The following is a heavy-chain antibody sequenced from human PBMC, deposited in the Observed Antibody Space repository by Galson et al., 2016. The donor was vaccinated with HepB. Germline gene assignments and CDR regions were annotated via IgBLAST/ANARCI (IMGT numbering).Heavy chain of an antibody. CDR2: IYYNVRT. CDR1: GASISNYY. D-gene: IGHD1-14*01. J-gene: IGHJ5*02. V-gene: IGHV4-59*01. Sequence: SETLSLTCTVSGASISNYYWSWIRQPPGKRLEWIGYIYYNVRTNYNPSLKSRVTMSGDMSKNQISLNLRSVTAADTAIYYCAGHHAGWFDPWGQGTLVTVSA. CDR3: AGHHAGWFDP.